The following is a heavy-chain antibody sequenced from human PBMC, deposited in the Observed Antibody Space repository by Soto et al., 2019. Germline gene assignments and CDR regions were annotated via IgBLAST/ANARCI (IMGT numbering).Heavy chain of an antibody. D-gene: IGHD6-25*01. V-gene: IGHV4-34*01. Sequence: QVHLQQWGAGLLKPSETLSLTCAAYDGSFSGYYWSWIRQPPGKGLEWIGEINHSGSTNYNLSLMSRVTISLDTSKNQFSLKLSSVTAADTAVYYCARASTASGPNWGQGTLVTVSS. J-gene: IGHJ4*02. CDR1: DGSFSGYY. CDR3: ARASTASGPN. CDR2: INHSGST.